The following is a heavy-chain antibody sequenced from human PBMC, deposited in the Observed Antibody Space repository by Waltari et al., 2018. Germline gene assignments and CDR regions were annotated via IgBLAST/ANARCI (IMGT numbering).Heavy chain of an antibody. D-gene: IGHD3-3*01. Sequence: QVQLQESGPGLVKPSETLSLTCTVSGGSISSYYWSWIRQPAGKGREWIGRFYTSGSTNYNPSLKSRVTMSVDTSKNQFSLKLSSVTAADTAVYYCAGASYDFWSGYQTNYYYYMDVWGKGTTVTISS. CDR3: AGASYDFWSGYQTNYYYYMDV. V-gene: IGHV4-4*07. J-gene: IGHJ6*03. CDR2: FYTSGST. CDR1: GGSISSYY.